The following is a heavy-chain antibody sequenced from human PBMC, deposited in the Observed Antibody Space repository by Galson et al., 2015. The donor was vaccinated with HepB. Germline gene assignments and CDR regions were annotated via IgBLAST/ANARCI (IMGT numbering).Heavy chain of an antibody. Sequence: SLRLSCAASGFTFSNYAMNWVRQAPGKGLEWVSRISGSGGNTYYGDSVKGRFTISRDNSKNTLCLEIKSLRAEDTAVYYCAKDHDGSSHYDFWGQGTLVTVSS. J-gene: IGHJ4*02. CDR1: GFTFSNYA. V-gene: IGHV3-23*01. D-gene: IGHD6-6*01. CDR3: AKDHDGSSHYDF. CDR2: ISGSGGNT.